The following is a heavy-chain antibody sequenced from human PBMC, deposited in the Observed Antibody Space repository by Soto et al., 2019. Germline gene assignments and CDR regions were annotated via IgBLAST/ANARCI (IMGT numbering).Heavy chain of an antibody. J-gene: IGHJ6*02. V-gene: IGHV1-3*01. D-gene: IGHD2-21*02. CDR2: INAANGNT. CDR1: GYTFTTYA. Sequence: ASVKVSCKASGYTFTTYATHWVRQAPGQRLEWMGWINAANGNTKYSQKFQGRVTITRDTSARTVYMELSGLRSEDTAVYYCARDGGDCGYRLAYYYYIGMDVWGQGTTVTVSS. CDR3: ARDGGDCGYRLAYYYYIGMDV.